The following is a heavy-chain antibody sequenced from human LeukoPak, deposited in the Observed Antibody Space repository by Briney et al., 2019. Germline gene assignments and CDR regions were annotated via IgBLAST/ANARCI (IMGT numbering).Heavy chain of an antibody. V-gene: IGHV3-15*01. CDR3: TTDPGYYDSSGYYPNYYYYYMDV. D-gene: IGHD3-22*01. J-gene: IGHJ6*03. CDR2: IKSKTDGRTT. Sequence: GGSLRLSCAASGFTFSNAWMSWVRQAPGKGLEWVGRIKSKTDGRTTDYAAPVKGRFTISRDDSQNTLYLQMNSLKTEDTAVYYCTTDPGYYDSSGYYPNYYYYYMDVWGKGTTVTVSS. CDR1: GFTFSNAW.